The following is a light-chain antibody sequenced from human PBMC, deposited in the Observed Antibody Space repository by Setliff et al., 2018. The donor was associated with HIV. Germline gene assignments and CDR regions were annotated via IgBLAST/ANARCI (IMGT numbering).Light chain of an antibody. CDR3: CSYTSSLTYV. J-gene: IGLJ1*01. CDR2: DVT. CDR1: SSDVGGYNY. Sequence: SVLTQPASVSGSPGQSITISCTGSSSDVGGYNYVSWYQQHPGRAPKPMIYDVTKRPSGVSDRFSGSKSGNTASLTISGLQTEDEADYYCCSYTSSLTYVFGTGTKVTVL. V-gene: IGLV2-14*03.